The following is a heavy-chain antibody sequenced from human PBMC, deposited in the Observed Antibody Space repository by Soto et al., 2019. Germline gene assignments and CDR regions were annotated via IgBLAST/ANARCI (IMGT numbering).Heavy chain of an antibody. CDR3: LGIVGSSG. D-gene: IGHD1-26*01. CDR1: GFTFNNAL. V-gene: IGHV3-15*01. Sequence: GGSLRLSCAASGFTFNNALMSWVRQAPGKGLEWVGRIKSKTDGGTTDYTAPVKGRFTISRDDSKNTLYLQMNNLKTEDTAVYYCLGIVGSSGWGQGPMVTVSP. CDR2: IKSKTDGGTT. J-gene: IGHJ4*02.